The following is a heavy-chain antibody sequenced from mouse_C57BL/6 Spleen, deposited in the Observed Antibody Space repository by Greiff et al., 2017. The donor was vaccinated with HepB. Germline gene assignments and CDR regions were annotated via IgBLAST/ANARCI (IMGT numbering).Heavy chain of an antibody. V-gene: IGHV1-52*01. Sequence: QVQLQQSGAELVRPGSSVKLSCKASGYTFTSYWMHWVKQRPIQGLEWIGNIDPSDSETHYNQKFKDKATLTVDKSSSTAYMQLSSLTSEDSAVYYCARDSNYLFAMDYWGQGTSVTVSS. J-gene: IGHJ4*01. D-gene: IGHD2-5*01. CDR3: ARDSNYLFAMDY. CDR2: IDPSDSET. CDR1: GYTFTSYW.